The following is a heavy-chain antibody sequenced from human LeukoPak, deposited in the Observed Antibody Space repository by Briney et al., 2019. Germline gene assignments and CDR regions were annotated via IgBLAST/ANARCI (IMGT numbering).Heavy chain of an antibody. J-gene: IGHJ4*02. CDR2: IYYSGST. V-gene: IGHV4-59*01. Sequence: PSETLSLTCTVSGGSISSYYWSWIRQPPGKGLEWIGYIYYSGSTNYNPSLKSRVTISVDTSKNQFSLKLSSVTDADTAVYYCARDSSGWATVFDYWGQGTLVTVSS. D-gene: IGHD6-19*01. CDR1: GGSISSYY. CDR3: ARDSSGWATVFDY.